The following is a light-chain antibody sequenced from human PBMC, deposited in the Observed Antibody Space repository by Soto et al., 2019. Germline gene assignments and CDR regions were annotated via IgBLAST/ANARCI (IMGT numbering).Light chain of an antibody. V-gene: IGLV1-51*02. CDR2: ENN. J-gene: IGLJ3*02. Sequence: QSVLTQPPSVSAAPGQKVTISCSGSSSNIGNNYVSWYQQLPGTAPKTLIYENNKRLSGIPDRFSGSKSGTSATLGITGLQTGDEADYYCGTWDDNLSAGVFGGGTQLTVL. CDR1: SSNIGNNY. CDR3: GTWDDNLSAGV.